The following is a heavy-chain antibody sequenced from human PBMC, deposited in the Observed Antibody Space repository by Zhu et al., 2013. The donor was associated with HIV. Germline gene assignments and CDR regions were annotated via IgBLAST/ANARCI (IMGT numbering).Heavy chain of an antibody. Sequence: QVQLVQSGAEVKKPGASVKVSCKASGYTFTTYGISWVRQAPGQGLEWMGWMNPNSGNTGYAQRFQGRVTLTKDTYINTAYMELSSLRSEDTAVYYCAREYSSSWYLLGYWGQGTLVTVSS. D-gene: IGHD6-13*01. CDR2: MNPNSGNT. CDR1: GYTFTTYG. V-gene: IGHV1-8*01. J-gene: IGHJ4*02. CDR3: AREYSSSWYLLGY.